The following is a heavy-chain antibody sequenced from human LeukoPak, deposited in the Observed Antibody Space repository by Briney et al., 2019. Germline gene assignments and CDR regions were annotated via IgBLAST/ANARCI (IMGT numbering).Heavy chain of an antibody. CDR2: ISSSSSYI. CDR3: ARGDGPTVTADYFQN. CDR1: GFTFSSYS. J-gene: IGHJ1*01. D-gene: IGHD4-17*01. Sequence: GGSLRLSCAASGFTFSSYSMNWVRQAPGKGLEWVSSISSSSSYIYYADSVKGRFNISRDNAKNSLFLQNSLRDEDTAFYYCARGDGPTVTADYFQNWGQGTLVTVS. V-gene: IGHV3-21*04.